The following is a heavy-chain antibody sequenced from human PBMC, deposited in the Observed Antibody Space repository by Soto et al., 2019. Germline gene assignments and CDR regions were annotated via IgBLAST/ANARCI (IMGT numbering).Heavy chain of an antibody. Sequence: SETLSLTCTVSGGCVSSSGSHYWGWIRQPPGQGLEWIGSIYHSGSTYYNPSLKSRVTISVDTSKNQFYLELNSVTDEETAIYYCARAPDDWGQGTLVTV. J-gene: IGHJ4*02. CDR1: GGCVSSSGSHY. CDR3: ARAPDD. CDR2: IYHSGST. V-gene: IGHV4-39*01.